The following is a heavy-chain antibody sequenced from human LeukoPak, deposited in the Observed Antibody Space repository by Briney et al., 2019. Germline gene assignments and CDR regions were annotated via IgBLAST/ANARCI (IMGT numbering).Heavy chain of an antibody. CDR2: IKHDGSDI. CDR1: GFTFSDYW. V-gene: IGHV3-7*01. J-gene: IGHJ4*02. D-gene: IGHD4-17*01. CDR3: ARGPSTTLTTR. Sequence: GGSLGLSCIVSGFTFSDYWMTWVRQAPGKGLEWVANIKHDGSDIHYVDSVKGRFTISRDNAQSSLFLQMSSLRREDTAVYYCARGPSTTLTTRWGQGTLFAVSS.